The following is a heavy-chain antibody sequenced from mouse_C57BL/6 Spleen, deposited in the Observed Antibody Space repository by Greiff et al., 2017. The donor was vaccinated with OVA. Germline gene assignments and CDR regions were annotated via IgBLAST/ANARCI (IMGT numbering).Heavy chain of an antibody. Sequence: EVKLVESGGDLVKPGGSLKLSCAASGFTFSSYGMSWVRQTPDKRLEWVATISSGGSYTYYPDSVKGRFTISRDNAKNTLYLQMSRLKSEDTAMYYCARRDYYGSSNYYAMDYWGQGTSVTVSS. CDR3: ARRDYYGSSNYYAMDY. CDR1: GFTFSSYG. V-gene: IGHV5-6*02. D-gene: IGHD1-1*01. CDR2: ISSGGSYT. J-gene: IGHJ4*01.